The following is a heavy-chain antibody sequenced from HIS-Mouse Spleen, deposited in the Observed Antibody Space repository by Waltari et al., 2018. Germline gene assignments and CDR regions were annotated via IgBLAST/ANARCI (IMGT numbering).Heavy chain of an antibody. Sequence: QVQLQESGPGLVKPSETLSLTCTVSGGSISSYYWSWIRQPPGKGLEWIGYIYYSGSTNDNSSLKSRVTVSVDTSKNQFSLKLSSVTAADTAVYYCARSGYSSSWYEAEYFQHWGQGTLVTVSS. J-gene: IGHJ1*01. CDR1: GGSISSYY. CDR2: IYYSGST. CDR3: ARSGYSSSWYEAEYFQH. V-gene: IGHV4-59*01. D-gene: IGHD6-13*01.